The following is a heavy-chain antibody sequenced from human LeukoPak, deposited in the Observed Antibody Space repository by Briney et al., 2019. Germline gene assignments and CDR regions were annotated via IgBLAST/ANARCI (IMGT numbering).Heavy chain of an antibody. Sequence: PGGSLRLSCAASGFTFSSYSMNGVRQAPGKGLEWVSYISSSNSYIYYADSVKGRFTISRDNAKNSLYLQMNSLRAEDTAVYYCARGHCSGGSCYSAIGYWGQGTLVTVSS. CDR3: ARGHCSGGSCYSAIGY. J-gene: IGHJ4*02. CDR2: ISSSNSYI. V-gene: IGHV3-21*01. CDR1: GFTFSSYS. D-gene: IGHD2-15*01.